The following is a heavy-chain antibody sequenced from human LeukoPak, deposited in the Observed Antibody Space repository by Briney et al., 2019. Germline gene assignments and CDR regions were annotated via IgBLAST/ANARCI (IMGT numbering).Heavy chain of an antibody. CDR2: INPNSGGT. J-gene: IGHJ6*02. CDR1: GYTFTGYY. V-gene: IGHV1-2*04. CDR3: ARGSGASGIYGMDV. D-gene: IGHD3-10*01. Sequence: ASVKVSCKASGYTFTGYYMHWVRQAPGQGLEWMGWINPNSGGTNYAQKFQGWVTMTRDTSISTAYQELSRLRSDDTAVYYCARGSGASGIYGMDVGGQGTTVTVSS.